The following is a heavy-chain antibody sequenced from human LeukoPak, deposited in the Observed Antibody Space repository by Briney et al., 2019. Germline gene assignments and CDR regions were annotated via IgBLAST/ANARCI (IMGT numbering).Heavy chain of an antibody. D-gene: IGHD3-22*01. CDR2: ISSSSSYI. Sequence: GGSLRLSCAASGFTFSSYSMNWVRQAPGKGLEWVSSISSSSSYIYYADSVKGRFTISRDNAKNSLYLQMNSLRAEGTAVYYCAREPEYYYDSSGYSQGGWGQGTLVTVSS. CDR3: AREPEYYYDSSGYSQGG. J-gene: IGHJ4*02. V-gene: IGHV3-21*01. CDR1: GFTFSSYS.